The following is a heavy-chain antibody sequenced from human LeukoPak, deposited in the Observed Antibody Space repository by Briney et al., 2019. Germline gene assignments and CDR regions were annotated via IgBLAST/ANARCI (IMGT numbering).Heavy chain of an antibody. Sequence: GGSLRLSCEASGFTFSDAWMSWVRQATGKGLEWVGRIKSIADGGTADYAAPVKGRFTISRDDSKNTLYLEMNSLKTEDTAFYYCTTDPMTAVTNLGYWGQGTLVTVSS. D-gene: IGHD4-17*01. CDR3: TTDPMTAVTNLGY. CDR2: IKSIADGGTA. V-gene: IGHV3-15*01. J-gene: IGHJ4*02. CDR1: GFTFSDAW.